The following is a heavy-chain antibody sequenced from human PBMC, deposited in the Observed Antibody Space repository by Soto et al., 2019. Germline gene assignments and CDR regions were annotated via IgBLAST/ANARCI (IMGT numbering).Heavy chain of an antibody. J-gene: IGHJ4*02. D-gene: IGHD2-2*01. CDR1: GESFCGYF. V-gene: IGHV4-34*01. Sequence: SGRLSLACAVCGESFCGYFWGWIRQPPGKGLEWIGEINHSGSTNYNPSLKSRVTISVDTSKNQFSLKLSSVTAADTAVYYCARGRGRQYQLPTRFDYWGQGTLVIVTS. CDR2: INHSGST. CDR3: ARGRGRQYQLPTRFDY.